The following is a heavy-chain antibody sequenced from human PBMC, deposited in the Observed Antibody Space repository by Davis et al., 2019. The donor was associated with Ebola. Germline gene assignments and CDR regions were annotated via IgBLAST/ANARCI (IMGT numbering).Heavy chain of an antibody. CDR2: IYYSGST. D-gene: IGHD3-22*01. V-gene: IGHV4-59*12. CDR1: GGSFSSYY. CDR3: ARGSRLLLRRGYYYYGMDV. Sequence: SEILSLTCAVHGGSFSSYYWSWIRQPPGKGLEWIGYIYYSGSTNYNPSLKSRVTISVDTSKNQFSLKLSSVTAADTAVYYCARGSRLLLRRGYYYYGMDVWGQGTTVTVSS. J-gene: IGHJ6*02.